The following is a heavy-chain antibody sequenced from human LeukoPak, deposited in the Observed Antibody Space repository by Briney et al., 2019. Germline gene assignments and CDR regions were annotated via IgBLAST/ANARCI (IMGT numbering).Heavy chain of an antibody. D-gene: IGHD1-14*01. CDR2: ISYDGSNK. CDR1: GFTFSSYA. Sequence: PGGSLRLSCAASGFTFSSYAMHWVRQAPGKGLEWVAVISYDGSNKYYADSVKGRFTISRDNSKNTLYLQMNSLRAEDTAVYYCARDSGSFRGDPGHYWDQGTLVTVSS. J-gene: IGHJ4*02. CDR3: ARDSGSFRGDPGHY. V-gene: IGHV3-30-3*01.